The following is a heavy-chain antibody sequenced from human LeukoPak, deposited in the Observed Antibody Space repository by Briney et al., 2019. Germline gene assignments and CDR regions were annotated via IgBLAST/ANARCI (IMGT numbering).Heavy chain of an antibody. CDR3: ARHSGGRNSSGEYWYFDL. J-gene: IGHJ2*01. Sequence: SETLSLTCTVSGGSISNYYWSWIRQPPGKGLEWIGYIYYSGSTNYNPSLKSRVTISVDTSKNQFSLKLSSVTAADTAVYYCARHSGGRNSSGEYWYFDLWGRGTLVPVSS. CDR2: IYYSGST. CDR1: GGSISNYY. V-gene: IGHV4-59*08. D-gene: IGHD3-22*01.